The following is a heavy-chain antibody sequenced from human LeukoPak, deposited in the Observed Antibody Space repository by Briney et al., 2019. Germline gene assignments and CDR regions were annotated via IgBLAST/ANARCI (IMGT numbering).Heavy chain of an antibody. V-gene: IGHV4-59*01. CDR2: IYYSGST. J-gene: IGHJ4*02. D-gene: IGHD7-27*01. CDR1: GGSISSYY. Sequence: SGTLSLTCTVSGGSISSYYWSWIRQPPGKGLEWIGYIYYSGSTNYNPSLKSRVTISVDTSKNQFSLKLSSVTAADTAVYYCARESGTGEGNYFDYWGQGTLVTVSS. CDR3: ARESGTGEGNYFDY.